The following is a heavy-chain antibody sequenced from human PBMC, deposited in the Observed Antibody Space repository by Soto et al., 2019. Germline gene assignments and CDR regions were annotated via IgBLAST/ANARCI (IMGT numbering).Heavy chain of an antibody. D-gene: IGHD5-18*01. J-gene: IGHJ4*02. V-gene: IGHV1-2*02. CDR1: GYTFTGYY. CDR2: INPNSGGT. CDR3: ARAYKAMVTFVDY. Sequence: AASVKVSCKASGYTFTGYYMHWVRQAPGQGLEWMGWINPNSGGTNYAQKFQGRVTMTRDTSISTAYMELSRLRSDDTAVYYCARAYKAMVTFVDYWGQGTLVTVSS.